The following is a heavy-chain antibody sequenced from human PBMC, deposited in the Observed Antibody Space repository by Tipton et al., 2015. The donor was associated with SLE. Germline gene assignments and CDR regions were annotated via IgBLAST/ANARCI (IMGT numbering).Heavy chain of an antibody. Sequence: TLSLTCTVSGGSISSVNYYWSWIRQPPGKGLEWIGYIYYSGSTYYNPSLKSRVALLVDTSKNQFSLKLSSVTAADTAVYYCARGAVPALWGQGTLVTVSS. V-gene: IGHV4-30-4*08. D-gene: IGHD6-19*01. CDR3: ARGAVPAL. CDR1: GGSISSVNYY. CDR2: IYYSGST. J-gene: IGHJ4*02.